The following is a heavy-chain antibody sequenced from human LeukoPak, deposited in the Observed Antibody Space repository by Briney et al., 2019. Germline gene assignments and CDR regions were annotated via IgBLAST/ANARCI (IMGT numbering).Heavy chain of an antibody. V-gene: IGHV3-23*01. CDR3: AKDSVYYDFWSGYLVPYFDY. Sequence: PGGSLRLSCVASGFTVSIYGMSWVRQAAGKGLEWVSGISGSGGRTQYADSVKGRFTISRDNAKNTQYLQMNSLKADDTALYYCAKDSVYYDFWSGYLVPYFDYWGQATLLTVSS. CDR1: GFTVSIYG. CDR2: ISGSGGRT. D-gene: IGHD3-3*01. J-gene: IGHJ4*02.